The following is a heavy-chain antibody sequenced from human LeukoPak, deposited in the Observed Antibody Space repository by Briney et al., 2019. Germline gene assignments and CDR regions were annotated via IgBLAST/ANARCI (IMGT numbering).Heavy chain of an antibody. CDR3: ARLQDYYDTTGSNYYYIDV. J-gene: IGHJ6*03. Sequence: PSETLSLTCSVSGDSLNSATYFWTWIRQPAGKGLEWIGRIHTTGTNYNPSLKSRVTISVDTSRNQFSLNLSSVTAADTAVYYCARLQDYYDTTGSNYYYIDVWGQGTTVGVSS. D-gene: IGHD3-22*01. CDR2: IHTTGT. CDR1: GDSLNSATYF. V-gene: IGHV4-61*02.